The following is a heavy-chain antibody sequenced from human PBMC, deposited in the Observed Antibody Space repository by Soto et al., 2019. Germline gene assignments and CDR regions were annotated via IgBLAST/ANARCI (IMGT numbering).Heavy chain of an antibody. Sequence: GASVKVSCKVSGYTLTELSMHWVRQAPGKGLEWMGGFDPEDGETIYAQKFQGRVTMTEDTSTDTAYMELSSLRSDDTAVYYCARVPRSSSWYLYAFDIWGQGTMVTVSS. D-gene: IGHD6-13*01. CDR1: GYTLTELS. CDR3: ARVPRSSSWYLYAFDI. V-gene: IGHV1-24*01. J-gene: IGHJ3*02. CDR2: FDPEDGET.